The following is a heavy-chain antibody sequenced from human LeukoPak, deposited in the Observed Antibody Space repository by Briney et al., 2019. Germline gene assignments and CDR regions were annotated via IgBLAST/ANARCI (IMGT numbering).Heavy chain of an antibody. CDR3: ARGYTYRFDY. CDR1: GFTLRNYG. J-gene: IGHJ4*02. V-gene: IGHV3-30*02. D-gene: IGHD5-18*01. CDR2: IQSNGGDK. Sequence: GGSLRLSCVVSGFTLRNYGIHWVRQAPDKGLEGVALIQSNGGDKRYANSVKGRFTISSDNSKNSVYLEMSSLRADDTALYYCARGYTYRFDYWGQGTLVAVSS.